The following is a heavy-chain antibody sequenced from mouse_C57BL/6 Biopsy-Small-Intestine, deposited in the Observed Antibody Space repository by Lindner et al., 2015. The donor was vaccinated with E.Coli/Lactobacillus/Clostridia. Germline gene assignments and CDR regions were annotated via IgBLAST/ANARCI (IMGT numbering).Heavy chain of an antibody. Sequence: SVKVSCKAFGYSFTTYGVTWVRQAPGQGLEWVGWIGAYNGYTSYAQNLQGRVTVTIDTSTSTAFMELRSLRSDDTAVYYCGRNHGYYHYMDVWGKGTTVTVSS. V-gene: IGHV1S127*01. J-gene: IGHJ1*03. D-gene: IGHD2-3*01. CDR1: GYSFTTYG. CDR3: GRNHGYYHYMDV. CDR2: IGAYNGYT.